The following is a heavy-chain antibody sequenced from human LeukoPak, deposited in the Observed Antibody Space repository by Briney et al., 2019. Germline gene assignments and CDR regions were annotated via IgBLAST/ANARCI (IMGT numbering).Heavy chain of an antibody. Sequence: PGRSLRLSCAASGFTFSTYTMHWVRQAPGKGLEWVAVISHDGSNKYYADSVKGRFTISRDNSKNTLFLLMNSLRAEDTAVYYCARPRYTSGWSDFDYWGQGTLVTVSS. J-gene: IGHJ4*02. CDR3: ARPRYTSGWSDFDY. CDR1: GFTFSTYT. V-gene: IGHV3-30*04. D-gene: IGHD6-19*01. CDR2: ISHDGSNK.